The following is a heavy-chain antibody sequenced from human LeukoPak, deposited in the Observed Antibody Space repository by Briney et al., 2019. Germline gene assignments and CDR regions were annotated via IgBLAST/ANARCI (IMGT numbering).Heavy chain of an antibody. CDR2: IIPIFGTA. CDR1: GGTFSSYA. D-gene: IGHD3-9*01. V-gene: IGHV1-69*13. Sequence: SVNVSCKASGGTFSSYAISWVRQAPGQGLEWMGGIIPIFGTANYAQKFQGRVTITADESTSTAYMELSSLRSEDTAVYYYASSYFGMGDYYYYGMDVWGQGTTVTVSS. CDR3: ASSYFGMGDYYYYGMDV. J-gene: IGHJ6*02.